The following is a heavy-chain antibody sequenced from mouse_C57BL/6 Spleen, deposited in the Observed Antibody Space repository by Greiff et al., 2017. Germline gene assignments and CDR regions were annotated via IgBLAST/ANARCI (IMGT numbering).Heavy chain of an antibody. CDR2: IYPRRGST. V-gene: IGHV1-81*01. CDR1: GYTFTSYG. CDR3: ALATNLDVDY. D-gene: IGHD2-1*01. Sequence: QVQLQQSGAELARPGASVKLSCTASGYTFTSYGISWVKQRTGPGLEWIGVIYPRRGSTTYNEKLKGKATLTADKPSITAYMELRSLTSEDSAVYFCALATNLDVDYWGQGTTLTVSS. J-gene: IGHJ2*01.